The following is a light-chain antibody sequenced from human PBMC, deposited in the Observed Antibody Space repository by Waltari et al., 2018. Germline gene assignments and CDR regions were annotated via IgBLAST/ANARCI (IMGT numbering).Light chain of an antibody. CDR1: QDLSTY. Sequence: DIQLTQSPSFLSTSVGDRVTIPCRANQDLSTYLACFQKKPGKGPKLLISASSTLQSVVPSRSSSSGYGTEFTLTISSLQAEDTATYGCQPILSDPRTFGGGTKVEIK. CDR3: QPILSDPRT. CDR2: ASS. V-gene: IGKV1-9*01. J-gene: IGKJ4*01.